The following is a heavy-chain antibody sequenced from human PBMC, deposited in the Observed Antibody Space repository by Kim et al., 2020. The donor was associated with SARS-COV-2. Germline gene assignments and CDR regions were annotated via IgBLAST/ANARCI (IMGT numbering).Heavy chain of an antibody. Sequence: SETLSLTCAVYGGSFSGYYWSWILQPPGRRVEWSGEINHRRSTNYNPSLKSRVTISVDTSKNQFSLKLSSVTAAATAVYYCSRGPRQGLVRRPDYYYM. D-gene: IGHD6-19*01. CDR2: INHRRST. V-gene: IGHV4-34*01. CDR3: SRGPRQGLVRRPDYYYM. CDR1: GGSFSGYY. J-gene: IGHJ6*03.